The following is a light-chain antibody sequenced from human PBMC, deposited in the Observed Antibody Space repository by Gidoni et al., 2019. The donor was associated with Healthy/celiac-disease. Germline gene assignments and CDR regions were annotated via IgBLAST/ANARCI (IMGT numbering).Light chain of an antibody. J-gene: IGKJ4*01. CDR3: QQYNNWPPLT. CDR2: GAS. V-gene: IGKV3-15*01. CDR1: QSVSSN. Sequence: EIVMTQTTATLSVSPGERATLSCRASQSVSSNLAWYQQKPGQAARLLIYGASTRATGIPASFSGSGSGTAFTLPISSLQSADFAVYYCQQYNNWPPLTFGGGTKVEIK.